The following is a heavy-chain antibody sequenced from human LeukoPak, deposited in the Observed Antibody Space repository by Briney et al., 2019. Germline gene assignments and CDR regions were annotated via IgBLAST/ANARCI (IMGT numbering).Heavy chain of an antibody. D-gene: IGHD3-16*01. CDR3: ARDPSHVWGSYPYTN. J-gene: IGHJ4*02. Sequence: SETLSLTCTVSGGSISNYYWSWIRQPPGKGLEWIGYIYYSGSTNYNPSLKSRVTISVDTSKNQFSLKLSSVTAADTAVYYCARDPSHVWGSYPYTNWGQGTLVTVSS. V-gene: IGHV4-59*12. CDR2: IYYSGST. CDR1: GGSISNYY.